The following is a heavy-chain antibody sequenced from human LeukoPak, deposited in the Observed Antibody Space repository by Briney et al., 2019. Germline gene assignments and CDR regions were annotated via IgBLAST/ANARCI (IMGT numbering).Heavy chain of an antibody. J-gene: IGHJ6*03. D-gene: IGHD3-3*01. Sequence: ASVKVSCKASGYTFTGYYMHWVRQAPGQGLEWMRWINPNSGGTNYAQKFQGRVTMTRDTSISTAYMELSRLRSDDTAVYYCASWTITIFDYYYMDVWGIGTTVTVSS. CDR3: ASWTITIFDYYYMDV. CDR1: GYTFTGYY. V-gene: IGHV1-2*02. CDR2: INPNSGGT.